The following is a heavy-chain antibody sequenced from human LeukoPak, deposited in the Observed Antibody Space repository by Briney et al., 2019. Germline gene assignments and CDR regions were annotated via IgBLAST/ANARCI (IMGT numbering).Heavy chain of an antibody. D-gene: IGHD1-1*01. CDR3: ARDILGWNDVDYFDY. CDR1: GFTFSSYE. V-gene: IGHV3-48*03. Sequence: GGSLRLSCAASGFTFSSYEMNWVRQAPGEGLEWVSYISSSGSTIYYADSVKGRFTMTRDKAKNSLYLQMKSLRAEDTAVYYCARDILGWNDVDYFDYWGQGTLVTVSS. J-gene: IGHJ4*02. CDR2: ISSSGSTI.